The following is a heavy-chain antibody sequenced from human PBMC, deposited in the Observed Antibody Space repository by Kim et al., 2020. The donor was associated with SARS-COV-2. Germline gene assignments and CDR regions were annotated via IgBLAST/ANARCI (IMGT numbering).Heavy chain of an antibody. CDR1: GFTSSNYW. Sequence: GGSLRLSCAASGFTSSNYWMSWVRQAPGKGLEWVANIKGDGSERYYVDSVKGRFTISRDNAKNSLFLQLNSLRAEDTAMYYCAPSGGRGGLNVWGQGTTVTVSS. CDR2: IKGDGSER. V-gene: IGHV3-7*03. CDR3: APSGGRGGLNV. D-gene: IGHD5-12*01. J-gene: IGHJ6*02.